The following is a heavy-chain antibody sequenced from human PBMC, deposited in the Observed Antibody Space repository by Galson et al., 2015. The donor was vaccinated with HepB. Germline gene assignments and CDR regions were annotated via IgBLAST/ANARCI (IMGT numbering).Heavy chain of an antibody. V-gene: IGHV3-23*01. Sequence: SLRLSCAASGFTFSYYGMSWVRQAPGKGLEWISAITPSGDNTYSADSMKGRFTISRDNSRNTLFLQMNSLRAGDTAIYSCAKVFPEKTDGWYRQALYYFDSWGQGTRVTVSS. CDR3: AKVFPEKTDGWYRQALYYFDS. CDR1: GFTFSYYG. CDR2: ITPSGDNT. D-gene: IGHD6-19*01. J-gene: IGHJ4*02.